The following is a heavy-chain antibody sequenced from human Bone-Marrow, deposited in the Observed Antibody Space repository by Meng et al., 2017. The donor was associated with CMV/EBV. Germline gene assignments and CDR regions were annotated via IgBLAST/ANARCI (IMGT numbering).Heavy chain of an antibody. Sequence: SETLSLTCTVSGYSISSGYYWGWIRQPPGKGLEWIGSIYHSGSTYYNPSLKSRVTISVDTSKNQFSLKLSSVTAADTAVYYCARAEGRRDGYHRPFFDYWGQGTLVTVSS. D-gene: IGHD5-24*01. V-gene: IGHV4-38-2*02. CDR1: GYSISSGYY. J-gene: IGHJ4*02. CDR3: ARAEGRRDGYHRPFFDY. CDR2: IYHSGST.